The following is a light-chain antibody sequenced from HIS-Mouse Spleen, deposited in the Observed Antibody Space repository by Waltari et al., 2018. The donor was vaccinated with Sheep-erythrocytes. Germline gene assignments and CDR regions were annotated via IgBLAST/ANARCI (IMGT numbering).Light chain of an antibody. J-gene: IGLJ3*02. CDR3: SSYTSSSTWV. CDR1: SSDVGGYNY. V-gene: IGLV2-14*01. Sequence: QSALTQPASVSGSPGQSITISCTGTSSDVGGYNYVSWYHQHPGKAPKLMIYEVSNRPSGVSNRCSGSKSGNTASLTISGLQAEDEADYYCSSYTSSSTWVFGGGTKLTVL. CDR2: EVS.